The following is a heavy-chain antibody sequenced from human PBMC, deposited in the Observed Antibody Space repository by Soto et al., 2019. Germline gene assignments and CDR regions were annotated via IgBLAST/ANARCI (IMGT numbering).Heavy chain of an antibody. CDR1: DGSITSYD. CDR3: ARDPISARPFFDY. V-gene: IGHV4-59*01. CDR2: IHYSGST. Sequence: PSETLSLTCTVSDGSITSYDLSWVRHPPGKGLEWIGDIHYSGSTNYNPSLKSRVTISTDTSKNQFSLNLSSVTAADTAVYYCARDPISARPFFDYWGQGTLVTVSS. J-gene: IGHJ4*02. D-gene: IGHD6-6*01.